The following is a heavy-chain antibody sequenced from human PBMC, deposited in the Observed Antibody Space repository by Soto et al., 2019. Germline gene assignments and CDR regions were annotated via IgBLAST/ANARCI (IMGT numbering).Heavy chain of an antibody. CDR2: ISSSSSYI. V-gene: IGHV3-21*01. CDR3: ARGMAYGMDV. Sequence: GGSLSLSCAAPGFTFSSYSMNWVRQAPGKGLEWVSSISSSSSYIYYADSVKGRFTISRDNAKNSLYLQMNSLRAEDTAVYYCARGMAYGMDVWGQGTTVTVSS. CDR1: GFTFSSYS. J-gene: IGHJ6*02.